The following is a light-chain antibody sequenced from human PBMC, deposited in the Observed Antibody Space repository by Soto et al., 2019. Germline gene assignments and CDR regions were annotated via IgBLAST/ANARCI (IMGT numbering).Light chain of an antibody. Sequence: EIVLTQSPATLSLSPGERATLSCKTSQSVSSYLAWYQQKPGQAPRLLIYDASNRATGIPARFSGSGSGTDSTLTISSLEPEDFAVYYCQQRSIWPPITFGQGTRLEIK. CDR3: QQRSIWPPIT. J-gene: IGKJ5*01. CDR1: QSVSSY. V-gene: IGKV3-11*01. CDR2: DAS.